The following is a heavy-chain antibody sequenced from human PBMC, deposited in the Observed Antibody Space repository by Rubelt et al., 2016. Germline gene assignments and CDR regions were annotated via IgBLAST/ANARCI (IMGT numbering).Heavy chain of an antibody. Sequence: QLQLQESGPGLVKPSETLSLTCTVSGGSISSSSYYWGCIRQPPGKGLEWIGSVYYSGSTYYKPSLKSRVTISVDTSKNLFALKLSSVTAADTAVYYCARQWPGAEAAFDYWGQGTLATVSS. J-gene: IGHJ4*02. D-gene: IGHD6-13*01. V-gene: IGHV4-39*01. CDR2: VYYSGST. CDR1: GGSISSSSYY. CDR3: ARQWPGAEAAFDY.